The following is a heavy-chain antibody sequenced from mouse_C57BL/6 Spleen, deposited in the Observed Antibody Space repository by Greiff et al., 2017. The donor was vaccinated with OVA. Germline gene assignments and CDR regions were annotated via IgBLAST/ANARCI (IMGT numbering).Heavy chain of an antibody. CDR1: GYTFTSYW. CDR3: TRYEAQATWAWFAY. J-gene: IGHJ3*01. CDR2: IYPGNSDT. Sequence: EVQLQQSGTVLARPGASVKMSCKTSGYTFTSYWMHWVKQRPGQGLEWIGAIYPGNSDTSYNQKFKGKAKLTAVTSASTAYMELSSLTNEDSAVYYCTRYEAQATWAWFAYWGQGTLVTVSA. D-gene: IGHD3-2*02. V-gene: IGHV1-5*01.